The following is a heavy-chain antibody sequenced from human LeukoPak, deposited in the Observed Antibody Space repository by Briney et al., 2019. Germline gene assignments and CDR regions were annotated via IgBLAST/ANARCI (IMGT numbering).Heavy chain of an antibody. D-gene: IGHD6-6*01. J-gene: IGHJ5*02. Sequence: GGSLRLSCAASGFTFSTYAMHWVRQAPGKGLEYVSGISSNGGNTYYANSVKGRFTISRDNSKDTLYLQMGSLRSEDTAVYYCARQISSSPTQGWFDPWGQGTLVTVSS. CDR2: ISSNGGNT. V-gene: IGHV3-64*01. CDR1: GFTFSTYA. CDR3: ARQISSSPTQGWFDP.